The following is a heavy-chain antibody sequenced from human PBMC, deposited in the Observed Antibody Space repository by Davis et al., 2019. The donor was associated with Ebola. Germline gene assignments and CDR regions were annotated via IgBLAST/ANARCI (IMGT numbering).Heavy chain of an antibody. D-gene: IGHD2-2*02. Sequence: ASVKVSCKASGYTFTGYYMHWVRQAPGQGLEWMGIINPSGGSTSYAQKFQGRVTMTRDTSTSTVYMELSSLRSEDTAVYYCAGFGYCSSTSCYMDYYYGMDVWGQGTTVTVSS. V-gene: IGHV1-46*01. CDR1: GYTFTGYY. J-gene: IGHJ6*02. CDR3: AGFGYCSSTSCYMDYYYGMDV. CDR2: INPSGGST.